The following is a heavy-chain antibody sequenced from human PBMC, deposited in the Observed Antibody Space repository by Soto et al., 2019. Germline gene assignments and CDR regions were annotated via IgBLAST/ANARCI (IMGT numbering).Heavy chain of an antibody. CDR1: GFTFSNYA. CDR3: AKDSTVTTSLYSYYYGLDV. D-gene: IGHD4-17*01. Sequence: EVQLLESGGGLVQPGGSLRLSCTASGFTFSNYAMRWVRQAPDKGLEWVSAISGRGGSTYYADSVKGRFTISRDNSKNMMFLQMNSLRAEDTALYYCAKDSTVTTSLYSYYYGLDVWGQGTTVTVSS. V-gene: IGHV3-23*01. J-gene: IGHJ6*02. CDR2: ISGRGGST.